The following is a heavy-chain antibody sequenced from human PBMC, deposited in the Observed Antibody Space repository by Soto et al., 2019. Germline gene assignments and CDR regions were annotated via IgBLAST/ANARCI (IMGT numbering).Heavy chain of an antibody. Sequence: SVKVSCKASGVTFSSYAISWVRQAPGQGLEWMGGIIPIFGTANYAQKFQGRVTITADESTSTAYMELSSLRSEDTAVYYCARVVVAASYYYYGMDVWGQGTTVTVS. D-gene: IGHD2-15*01. CDR3: ARVVVAASYYYYGMDV. J-gene: IGHJ6*02. CDR1: GVTFSSYA. CDR2: IIPIFGTA. V-gene: IGHV1-69*13.